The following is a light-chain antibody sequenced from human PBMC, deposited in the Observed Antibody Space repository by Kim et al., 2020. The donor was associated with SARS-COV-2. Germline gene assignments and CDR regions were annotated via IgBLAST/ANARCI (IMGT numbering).Light chain of an antibody. J-gene: IGKJ2*01. CDR1: HYITSD. Sequence: ASVGDRVTITCRASHYITSDLNWYQLKPGKAPKLLIYGATTLQSGVPLRFSGSGVGTDFNLTITSLHADDSATYFCQQSYRTPPYTFGQGTKLEI. V-gene: IGKV1-39*01. CDR3: QQSYRTPPYT. CDR2: GAT.